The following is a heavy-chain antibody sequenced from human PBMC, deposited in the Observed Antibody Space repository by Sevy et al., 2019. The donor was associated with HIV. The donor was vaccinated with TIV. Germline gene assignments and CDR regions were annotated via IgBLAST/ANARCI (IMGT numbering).Heavy chain of an antibody. J-gene: IGHJ4*02. Sequence: GGSLRLSCAASGFTFSAHAMHWVRQGPGKGLEWVALLSYDGSTKYYADSVKGRFTISRDTSKNTLYLQMDSLRTEDTAVYYCAREGGYSINWSPFYWGQGTLVTVSS. V-gene: IGHV3-30-3*01. D-gene: IGHD1-20*01. CDR1: GFTFSAHA. CDR2: LSYDGSTK. CDR3: AREGGYSINWSPFY.